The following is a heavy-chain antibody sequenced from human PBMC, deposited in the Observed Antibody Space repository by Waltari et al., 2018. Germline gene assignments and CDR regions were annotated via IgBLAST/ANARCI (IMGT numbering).Heavy chain of an antibody. Sequence: VHLLQSGAEVKEPGSSVKVSCKVPGGTFNNSGISWVRQAPGQGLEWMGGVIPVLGAANYAQKFQGRVTISADESSGTAYMEMSSLRSGDTAIYFCAFDTSGSEDYFDFWGQGTLVTVSS. CDR1: GGTFNNSG. D-gene: IGHD3-10*01. CDR2: VIPVLGAA. V-gene: IGHV1-69*01. CDR3: AFDTSGSEDYFDF. J-gene: IGHJ4*02.